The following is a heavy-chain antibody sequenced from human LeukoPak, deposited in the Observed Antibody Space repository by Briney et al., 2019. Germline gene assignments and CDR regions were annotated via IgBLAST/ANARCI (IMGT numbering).Heavy chain of an antibody. V-gene: IGHV3-74*01. CDR3: ARDHVNWNDPGLGY. CDR1: GFTFRKYW. Sequence: GGSLRLSCAASGFTFRKYWMSWVRQAPGKGLVWVSRINSDGSSTSYADSVKGRFTISRDNAKNTLYLQMNSLRAEDTAVYYCARDHVNWNDPGLGYWGQGTLVTVSS. CDR2: INSDGSST. D-gene: IGHD1-1*01. J-gene: IGHJ4*02.